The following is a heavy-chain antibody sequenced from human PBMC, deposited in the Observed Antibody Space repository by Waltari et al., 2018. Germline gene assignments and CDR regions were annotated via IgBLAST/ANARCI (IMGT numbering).Heavy chain of an antibody. CDR1: GGSFSGYY. CDR2: IYTSGTT. CDR3: ARGPYCGGDCYFDY. J-gene: IGHJ4*02. V-gene: IGHV4-59*10. Sequence: QVQLQQWGAGLLKPSETLSLTCAVYGGSFSGYYWSWIRQPPGKGLEWIGRIYTSGTTNYNPSLKSRVTMSVDTSNNQFSLKVSSVTAADTAMYYCARGPYCGGDCYFDYWGQGTLVTVSS. D-gene: IGHD2-21*02.